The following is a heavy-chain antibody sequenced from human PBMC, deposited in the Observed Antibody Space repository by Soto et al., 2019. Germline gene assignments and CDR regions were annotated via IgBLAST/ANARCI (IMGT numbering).Heavy chain of an antibody. CDR1: GYSISSSNW. CDR3: ARRASQGPIDY. V-gene: IGHV4-28*01. J-gene: IGHJ4*02. CDR2: LYYSGTT. Sequence: QVQLQESGPGLVKPSDTLSLTCAVSGYSISSSNWWGWIRQPPGKGLEWIGYLYYSGTTYYNPSLKRLVTMSVDTSMNQSSLKLTSVTAVDTAVYCCARRASQGPIDYWGQGTLVTVSS.